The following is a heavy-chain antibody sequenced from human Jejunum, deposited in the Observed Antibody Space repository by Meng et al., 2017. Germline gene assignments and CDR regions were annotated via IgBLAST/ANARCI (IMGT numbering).Heavy chain of an antibody. CDR1: GFTFVNAW. J-gene: IGHJ4*02. Sequence: GESLKISCAASGFTFVNAWMSWVRQAPGKGLEWVGRLKSKADGGTTDYAAPVKGRFSISRDDSKNTLYLQMNSLKTEDTAVYYCTIDPYIQLWTRTDSWGQGTLVTVSS. CDR2: LKSKADGGTT. CDR3: TIDPYIQLWTRTDS. V-gene: IGHV3-15*01. D-gene: IGHD1-1*01.